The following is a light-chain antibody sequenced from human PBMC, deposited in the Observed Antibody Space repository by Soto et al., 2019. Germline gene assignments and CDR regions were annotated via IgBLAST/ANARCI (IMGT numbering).Light chain of an antibody. CDR1: SSNIGNNY. CDR2: DNN. Sequence: QSVLTQPPSVSAATGQKVTSSCSGSSSNIGNNYVSWYQQLPGTAPKLLIYDNNKRPSGIPDRFSGSKSGTSATLGITGLQTGDEADYHCGTWDSSLRAYAFGTGTKVTVL. J-gene: IGLJ1*01. CDR3: GTWDSSLRAYA. V-gene: IGLV1-51*01.